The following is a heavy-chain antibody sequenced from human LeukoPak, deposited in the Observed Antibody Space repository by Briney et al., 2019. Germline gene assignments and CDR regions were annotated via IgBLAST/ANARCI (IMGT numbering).Heavy chain of an antibody. D-gene: IGHD2-15*01. V-gene: IGHV1-69*06. CDR3: ARGVVAATRGYYFDY. J-gene: IGHJ4*02. Sequence: GASVRVSCKASGGTFTTYAISWGRQAPGQGLEWRGGIIPIFVTANYAQKFQGRVTITADNSTSTAYMELSSLRSEDTAVYYCARGVVAATRGYYFDYWGQGTLVTVSS. CDR1: GGTFTTYA. CDR2: IIPIFVTA.